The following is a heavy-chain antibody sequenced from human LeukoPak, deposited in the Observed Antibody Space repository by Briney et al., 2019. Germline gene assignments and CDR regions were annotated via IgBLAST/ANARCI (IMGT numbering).Heavy chain of an antibody. J-gene: IGHJ4*02. CDR2: INHSGST. D-gene: IGHD4-11*01. Sequence: PSETLSLTCAVYGGSFSGYYWSWIRQPPGKGLEWIGEINHSGSTNYNPSLKSRVTISVGTSKNQFSLKLSSVTAADTAVYYCARVGSNYPSSFDYWGQGALVTVSS. CDR3: ARVGSNYPSSFDY. V-gene: IGHV4-34*01. CDR1: GGSFSGYY.